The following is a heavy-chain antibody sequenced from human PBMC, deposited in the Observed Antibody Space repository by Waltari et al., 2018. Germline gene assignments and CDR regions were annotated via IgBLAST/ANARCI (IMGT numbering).Heavy chain of an antibody. CDR2: IIPIFGTA. CDR1: GGSFSSYA. D-gene: IGHD3-22*01. V-gene: IGHV1-69*06. Sequence: QVQLVQSGAVVKKPGSSVKVSCTASGGSFSSYAISWVRQAPGQGLEWMGRIIPIFGTANYAQKVQGRVTITADKSTTAAYMGLSSLRSEDTAVYYGARTEAGYYDSSGYSDYWGQGTLVTVSS. CDR3: ARTEAGYYDSSGYSDY. J-gene: IGHJ4*02.